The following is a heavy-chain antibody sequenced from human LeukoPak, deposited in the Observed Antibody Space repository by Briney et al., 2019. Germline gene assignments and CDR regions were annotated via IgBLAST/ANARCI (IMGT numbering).Heavy chain of an antibody. CDR1: GGSISSGDYY. CDR3: AREGVPAAYFDY. Sequence: SQTLSLTCTVSGGSISSGDYYWSWIRQPPGKGLEWIGYIYYSGSTYHNPSLKSRVTISVDTSKNQFSLKLSSVTAADTAVYYCAREGVPAAYFDYWGQGTLVTVSS. V-gene: IGHV4-30-4*01. D-gene: IGHD2-2*01. J-gene: IGHJ4*02. CDR2: IYYSGST.